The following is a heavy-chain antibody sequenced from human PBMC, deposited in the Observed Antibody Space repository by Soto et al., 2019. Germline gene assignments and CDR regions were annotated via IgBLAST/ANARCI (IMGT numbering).Heavy chain of an antibody. V-gene: IGHV4-30-2*05. CDR3: ARGLPTWNGAFDI. CDR1: GGSISSGGYS. CDR2: IYHSGST. J-gene: IGHJ3*02. Sequence: PSETLSLTCAVSGGSISSGGYSWSWIRQPPGKGLEWIGYIYHSGSTYYNPSLKSRVTISVDTSKNQFSLKLSSVTAADTAVYYCARGLPTWNGAFDIWGQGTMVTVSS. D-gene: IGHD1-1*01.